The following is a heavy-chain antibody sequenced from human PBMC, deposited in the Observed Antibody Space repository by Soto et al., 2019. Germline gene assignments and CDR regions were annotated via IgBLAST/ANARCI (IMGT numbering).Heavy chain of an antibody. V-gene: IGHV4-59*01. J-gene: IGHJ5*02. CDR3: VKGGTSKFDP. CDR2: IYYTGST. Sequence: HVQLQESGPGLVKISETLSLTCTVSGGSISSYYWSWIRQPPGKGLEWIGYIYYTGSTNYNPSLKSRVTLSVETPKNQFSLKVSSVTAADTAMYYCVKGGTSKFDPWGQGTLVTVSS. D-gene: IGHD1-26*01. CDR1: GGSISSYY.